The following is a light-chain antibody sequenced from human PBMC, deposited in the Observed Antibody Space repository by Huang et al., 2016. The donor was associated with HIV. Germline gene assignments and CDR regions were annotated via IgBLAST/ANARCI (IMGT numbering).Light chain of an antibody. CDR2: GAS. CDR3: QQYNNWPPYT. Sequence: EIVMTQSPATLSVSPGERVTLSCRASQSVSSNLAWYQQKPGRAPRLLIYGASTRATGIPARCRGSGSGTEFTLTISSLQSEDFAVYYCQQYNNWPPYTFGQGTKLEIK. V-gene: IGKV3-15*01. CDR1: QSVSSN. J-gene: IGKJ2*01.